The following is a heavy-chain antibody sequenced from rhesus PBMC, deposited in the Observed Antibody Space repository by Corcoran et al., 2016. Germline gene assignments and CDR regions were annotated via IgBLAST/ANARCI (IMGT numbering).Heavy chain of an antibody. CDR1: GFTVRSSW. D-gene: IGHD4-23*01. Sequence: EVQLAESGGGLVQPGGSMRLSGAASGFTVRSSWMGWVRQAPGKGLEWLSDIYGSTMYYGDSVKGRFTVSRDNAKNSLYLQMNSLRAEDTAVYYCTRDRPNEFSNFGGFDYWGQGVLVTVSS. V-gene: IGHV3-11*01. CDR2: IYGSTM. CDR3: TRDRPNEFSNFGGFDY. J-gene: IGHJ4*01.